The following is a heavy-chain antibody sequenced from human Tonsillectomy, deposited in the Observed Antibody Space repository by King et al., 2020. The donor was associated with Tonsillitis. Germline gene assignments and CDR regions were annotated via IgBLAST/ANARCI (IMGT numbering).Heavy chain of an antibody. CDR3: AKGWAGYSCFLY. CDR1: GFTFNSYG. CDR2: IRYDGSFT. D-gene: IGHD5-12*01. J-gene: IGHJ4*02. V-gene: IGHV3-30*02. Sequence: VQLVESGGGVVQPGGSLRLSCAASGFTFNSYGMHWVRQAPGKGLEWVAFIRYDGSFTDYADSVKGRFTISRDNSKNTLYLQMNSLRAEDTAVYYCAKGWAGYSCFLYWGQGILVTVSS.